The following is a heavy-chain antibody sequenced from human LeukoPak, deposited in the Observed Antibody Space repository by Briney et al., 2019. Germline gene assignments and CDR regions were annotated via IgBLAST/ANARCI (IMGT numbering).Heavy chain of an antibody. J-gene: IGHJ6*03. CDR3: ARRGVGGSGWYGTDYYYMDV. CDR2: IRSKANSYAT. Sequence: PGGSLRLSCAASGFTFSGSAMHWVRKAPGKGLEWVGCIRSKANSYATAYAASVKGRFTISRDDSKNTGYLQKNSLKAEDTAVYYYARRGVGGSGWYGTDYYYMDVWGKGTTVTVSS. V-gene: IGHV3-73*01. D-gene: IGHD6-19*01. CDR1: GFTFSGSA.